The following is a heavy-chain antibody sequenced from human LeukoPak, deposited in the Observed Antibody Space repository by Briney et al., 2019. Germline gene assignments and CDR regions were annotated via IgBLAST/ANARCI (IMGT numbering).Heavy chain of an antibody. J-gene: IGHJ4*02. CDR1: GGTFSSYA. CDR2: IIPIFGTA. Sequence: GASVKVSCKASGGTFSSYAISWVRQAPGQGLEWMGGIIPIFGTANYAQKFQGRVTITADESTSTAYMELSSLRSEDTAVYYCASAPYYYDSSGYLIFDYWGQGTLVTVSS. V-gene: IGHV1-69*13. CDR3: ASAPYYYDSSGYLIFDY. D-gene: IGHD3-22*01.